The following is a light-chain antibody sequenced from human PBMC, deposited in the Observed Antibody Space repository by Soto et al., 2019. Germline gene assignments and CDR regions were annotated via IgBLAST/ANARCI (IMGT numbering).Light chain of an antibody. CDR1: ESLVYSDGNTY. CDR2: QVS. Sequence: DVLMTQSPLSLPVTLGQPASISCRSSESLVYSDGNTYLTWYQQRPGQSPQRLIYQVSNRDSGVPDRFSGSGSGTDFTLQISMVESEDAGVYFCMLGIHWPPTFGPGTKVDIK. CDR3: MLGIHWPPT. V-gene: IGKV2-30*01. J-gene: IGKJ3*01.